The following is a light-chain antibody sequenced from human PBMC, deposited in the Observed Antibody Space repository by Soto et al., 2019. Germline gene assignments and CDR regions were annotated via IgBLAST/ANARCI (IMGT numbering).Light chain of an antibody. CDR2: EVS. J-gene: IGLJ3*02. V-gene: IGLV2-14*01. Sequence: QSVLTQPASVSGSLGQSITISCTGTSSDVGAYNYVSWYQQHPGKAPKFMIYEVSNRPSGVSNRFSGSKSGNTASLTISGLQAEDEADYYCTSYTSRRTWVFGGGTKLTVL. CDR1: SSDVGAYNY. CDR3: TSYTSRRTWV.